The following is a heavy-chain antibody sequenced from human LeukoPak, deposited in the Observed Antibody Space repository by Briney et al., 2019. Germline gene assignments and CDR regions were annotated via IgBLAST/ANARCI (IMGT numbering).Heavy chain of an antibody. D-gene: IGHD2-21*02. V-gene: IGHV4-59*08. CDR3: ARLAYCGGDCYYYFDY. J-gene: IGHJ4*02. CDR2: IYYSGST. Sequence: SETLSLACTVSGGSISSYYWSWIRQPPGKGLEWIGYIYYSGSTNYNPSLKSRVTISVDTSKNQFSLKLSSVTAADTAVYYCARLAYCGGDCYYYFDYWGQGTLVNVSS. CDR1: GGSISSYY.